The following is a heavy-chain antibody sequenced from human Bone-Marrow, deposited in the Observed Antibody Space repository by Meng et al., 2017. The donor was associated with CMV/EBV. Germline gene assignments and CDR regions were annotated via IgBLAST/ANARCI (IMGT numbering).Heavy chain of an antibody. CDR2: IRYDGSNK. J-gene: IGHJ4*02. CDR1: GFSFNRYG. Sequence: GESLKISCAASGFSFNRYGMHWVRQAPGRGLEWVAFIRYDGSNKYYGDSVQGRFIVSRDNSKNTLYLQLNNLRAVDTAVFYCAKDQNYDAGVVDYWGQGTLVTVSS. CDR3: AKDQNYDAGVVDY. D-gene: IGHD3-3*01. V-gene: IGHV3-30*02.